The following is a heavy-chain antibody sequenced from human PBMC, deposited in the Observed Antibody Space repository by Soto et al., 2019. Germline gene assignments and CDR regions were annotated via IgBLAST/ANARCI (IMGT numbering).Heavy chain of an antibody. D-gene: IGHD3-3*01. CDR3: ARGFSLGFDL. CDR1: GYTFTSYA. J-gene: IGHJ5*02. CDR2: INAGNGNT. Sequence: QVQLVQSGAEEKKPGASVKVSCKASGYTFTSYAIDWVRQAPGQRLEWMGWINAGNGNTKYSQKFQGRVTITRDTSASRAYMELSSLSSEDTAVYYCARGFSLGFDLWGQGTLVTVSS. V-gene: IGHV1-3*05.